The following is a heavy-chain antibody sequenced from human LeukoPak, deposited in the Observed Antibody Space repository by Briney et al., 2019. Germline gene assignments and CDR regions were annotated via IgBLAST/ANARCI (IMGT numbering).Heavy chain of an antibody. D-gene: IGHD1/OR15-1a*01. CDR3: WTKGGLTPNTLAM. CDR1: GYDCSVYY. CDR2: TDPKSGDT. V-gene: IGHV1-2*02. J-gene: IGHJ3*01. Sequence: ASVKLSCQCSGYDCSVYYMHWVRKAPAQGLGLMGWTDPKSGDTINAHTFLGRVNMITVTTFTTTFIELLSFAIADSTAYYCWTKGGLTPNTLAMWGHGTVVTVSS.